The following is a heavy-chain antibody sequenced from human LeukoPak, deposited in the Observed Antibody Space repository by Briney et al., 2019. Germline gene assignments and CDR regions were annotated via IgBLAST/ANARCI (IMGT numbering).Heavy chain of an antibody. CDR1: GFTFSSYA. D-gene: IGHD3-9*01. Sequence: GRSLRLSCAASGFTFSSYAMHWVRQAPGKGLEWVAVISYDGSNKYYADSVKGRFTISRDNSKNTLYLQMNSLRAEDTAVYFCTKEPHMLTGYYTDYFDYWGQGTLVTVSS. CDR2: ISYDGSNK. J-gene: IGHJ4*02. CDR3: TKEPHMLTGYYTDYFDY. V-gene: IGHV3-30*04.